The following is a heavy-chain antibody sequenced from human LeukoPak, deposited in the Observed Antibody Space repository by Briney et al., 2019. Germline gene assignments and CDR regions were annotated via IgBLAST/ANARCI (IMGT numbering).Heavy chain of an antibody. D-gene: IGHD2-2*01. CDR2: ISGSGGST. J-gene: IGHJ5*02. CDR3: AKDLFTHDIVVVPAAIRWFDP. Sequence: GGSLRLSCAASGFTFSSYAMSWVRQAPGKGLEWVSAISGSGGSTYYVDSVKGRFTISRDNSKNTLYLQMNSLRAEDTAVYYCAKDLFTHDIVVVPAAIRWFDPWGQGTLVTVSS. V-gene: IGHV3-23*01. CDR1: GFTFSSYA.